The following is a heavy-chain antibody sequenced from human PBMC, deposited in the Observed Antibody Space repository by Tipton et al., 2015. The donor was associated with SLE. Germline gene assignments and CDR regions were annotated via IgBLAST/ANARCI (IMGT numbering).Heavy chain of an antibody. J-gene: IGHJ3*02. CDR1: RFSFSSYS. D-gene: IGHD4-23*01. Sequence: GSLRLSCAASRFSFSSYSVTWVRQAPGKGLEWVSSISSSSGHIYYADSVKGRFTISRDNAKNSMYLQMNSLGAEDTAVYYCARGGFINSQHDAFDIWGQGTMVTVSS. V-gene: IGHV3-21*01. CDR3: ARGGFINSQHDAFDI. CDR2: ISSSSGHI.